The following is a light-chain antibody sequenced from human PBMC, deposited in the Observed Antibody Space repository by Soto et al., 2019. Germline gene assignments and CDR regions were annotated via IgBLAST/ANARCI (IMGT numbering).Light chain of an antibody. Sequence: DVQMTQSPSSLSAFVGDRVTITCRASQGIAPYLAWFPQKPGKVPKLLIYATSTLQSGVPSRFSGSGSGTDFNLTINSLQPEEVGTYYCEKYNSAPLTFGGGTKVEIK. CDR1: QGIAPY. J-gene: IGKJ4*01. V-gene: IGKV1-27*01. CDR2: ATS. CDR3: EKYNSAPLT.